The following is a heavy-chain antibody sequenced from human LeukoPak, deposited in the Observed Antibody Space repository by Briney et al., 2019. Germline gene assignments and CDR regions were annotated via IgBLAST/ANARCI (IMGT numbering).Heavy chain of an antibody. Sequence: SVKVSCKASGGTFSSYAISWVRQAPGQGLEWMGGIIPIFGTANYAQKFQGRVTMTTDTSTSTAYMELRSLRSDDTAVYYCARDLPKDGSGSYAYYYYYGMDVWGQGTTVTVSS. V-gene: IGHV1-69*05. J-gene: IGHJ6*02. D-gene: IGHD3-10*01. CDR2: IIPIFGTA. CDR3: ARDLPKDGSGSYAYYYYYGMDV. CDR1: GGTFSSYA.